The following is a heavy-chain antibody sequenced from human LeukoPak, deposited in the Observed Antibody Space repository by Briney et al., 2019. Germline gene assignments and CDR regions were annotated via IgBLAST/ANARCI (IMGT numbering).Heavy chain of an antibody. V-gene: IGHV3-11*01. CDR1: GFTFSDYY. Sequence: GGSLRLSCAASGFTFSDYYMSWIRQAPGKGLEWVSYISSSGSTIYYADSVKGRFTISRDNAKNSLYLQMNSLRAEDTAVYYCARHKAAAVSPSFDYWGQGTLVTVSS. D-gene: IGHD6-13*01. CDR2: ISSSGSTI. J-gene: IGHJ4*02. CDR3: ARHKAAAVSPSFDY.